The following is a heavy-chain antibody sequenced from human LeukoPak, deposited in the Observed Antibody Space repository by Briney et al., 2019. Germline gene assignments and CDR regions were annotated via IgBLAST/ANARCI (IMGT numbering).Heavy chain of an antibody. CDR1: GFTFSSYW. D-gene: IGHD5-12*01. J-gene: IGHJ4*02. V-gene: IGHV3-74*01. Sequence: GGSLRLSCAASGFTFSSYWMHWVRQAPGKGLVWVSRINSDGSSTSYADSAKGRFTISRDNAKNTLYLQMNSLRAEDTAVYYCARFSGAPNSGYWGQGTLVTVSS. CDR2: INSDGSST. CDR3: ARFSGAPNSGY.